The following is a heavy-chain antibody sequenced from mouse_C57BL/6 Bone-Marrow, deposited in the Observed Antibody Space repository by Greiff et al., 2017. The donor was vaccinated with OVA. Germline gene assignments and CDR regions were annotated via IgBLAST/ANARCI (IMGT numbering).Heavy chain of an antibody. CDR2: INPSSGYT. CDR3: ARYPLREDYYGSSPWDFDV. CDR1: GYTFTSYT. Sequence: QVQLQQSGAELARPGASVKMSCKASGYTFTSYTMHWVKQRPGQGLEWIGYINPSSGYTKYNQKFKDKATLTADKSSSTAYMQLSSLTSEDSAVYYCARYPLREDYYGSSPWDFDVWGTGTTVTVSS. D-gene: IGHD1-1*01. V-gene: IGHV1-4*01. J-gene: IGHJ1*03.